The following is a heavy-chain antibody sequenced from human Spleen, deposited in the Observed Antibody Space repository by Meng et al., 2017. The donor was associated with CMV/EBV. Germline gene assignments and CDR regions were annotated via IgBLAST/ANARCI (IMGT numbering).Heavy chain of an antibody. CDR3: ARRGPRWIHIWYFDY. V-gene: IGHV3-11*01. J-gene: IGHJ4*02. D-gene: IGHD5-18*01. Sequence: GESLKISCAASGFRFSDYYMSWIRQAPGKGLEWGSYISSSGSTIYYADSVKGRFTISRDNAKNSLYLQMNRLRAEDTAVYYCARRGPRWIHIWYFDYWGQGTLVTVSS. CDR1: GFRFSDYY. CDR2: ISSSGSTI.